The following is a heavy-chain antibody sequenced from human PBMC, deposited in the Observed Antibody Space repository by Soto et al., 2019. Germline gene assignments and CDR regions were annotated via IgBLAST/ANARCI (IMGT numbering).Heavy chain of an antibody. D-gene: IGHD2-8*01. CDR2: TYYRSKWYN. Sequence: PSQTLSLTCAISGDSVSSNSAAWNWIRQSPSRGLEWLGRTYYRSKWYNDYAVSVKSRITINPDTSKNQYSLQLNSVTPEDTAVYYCARSHADMVLYDNWFDPWGQGTLVTVSS. J-gene: IGHJ5*02. CDR1: GDSVSSNSAA. V-gene: IGHV6-1*01. CDR3: ARSHADMVLYDNWFDP.